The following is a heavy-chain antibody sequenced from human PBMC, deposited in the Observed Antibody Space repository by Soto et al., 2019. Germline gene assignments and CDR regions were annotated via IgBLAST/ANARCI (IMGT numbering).Heavy chain of an antibody. CDR1: GFTVSSYA. J-gene: IGHJ6*03. Sequence: EVQLLESGGGLVQPGGSLRLSCAASGFTVSSYATSWVRQAPGKGLEWVSVISGSGSTYSADSVKGRFTISRDSSKNTVFLQMNSLRAEDTAVYYCAKAVRFTFTTGYYMDVWGRGTTVTVSS. CDR2: ISGSGST. CDR3: AKAVRFTFTTGYYMDV. V-gene: IGHV3-23*01. D-gene: IGHD3-16*01.